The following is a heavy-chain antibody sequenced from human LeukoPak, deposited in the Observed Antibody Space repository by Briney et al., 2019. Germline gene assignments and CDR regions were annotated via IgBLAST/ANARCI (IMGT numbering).Heavy chain of an antibody. J-gene: IGHJ3*02. CDR1: GGSISSYY. CDR3: ARRAGYCSGGSCYHLYAFDI. D-gene: IGHD2-15*01. CDR2: IYYSGST. V-gene: IGHV4-59*08. Sequence: KPSETLSLTCTVSGGSISSYYWSWIRQPPGKGLEWIGYIYYSGSTNYNPSLKSRVTISVGTSKNQFSLKLSSVTAADTAVYYCARRAGYCSGGSCYHLYAFDIWGQGIMVTVSS.